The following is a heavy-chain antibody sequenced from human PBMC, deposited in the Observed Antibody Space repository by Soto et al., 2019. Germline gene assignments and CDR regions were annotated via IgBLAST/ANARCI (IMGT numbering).Heavy chain of an antibody. V-gene: IGHV3-33*01. Sequence: QVQVVESGGGVVQPGRSLRLSCTASGFTFSGHAMHWVHQPPGKGLEWVAQIRYDGSNKYYADSVKGRFTISRDNSKNTLYVQMDSLRVEDTAVYYCARDGQSLAPYALDVWGQGTSVTVSS. CDR3: ARDGQSLAPYALDV. CDR2: IRYDGSNK. CDR1: GFTFSGHA. J-gene: IGHJ6*02. D-gene: IGHD6-19*01.